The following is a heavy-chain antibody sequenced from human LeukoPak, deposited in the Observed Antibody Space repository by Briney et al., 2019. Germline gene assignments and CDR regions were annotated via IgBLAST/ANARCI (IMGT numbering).Heavy chain of an antibody. D-gene: IGHD5-18*01. CDR1: GYSFTNYW. CDR2: IYPDDSDT. Sequence: GESLKISCTGSGYSFTNYWIGWVRQMPGKGLEWMGIIYPDDSDTRYRPSFQGQVTISADKSIPTAYLQWSSLKASDTAMYYCARLQYSNGYVDYWGQGTLVTVSS. J-gene: IGHJ4*02. V-gene: IGHV5-51*01. CDR3: ARLQYSNGYVDY.